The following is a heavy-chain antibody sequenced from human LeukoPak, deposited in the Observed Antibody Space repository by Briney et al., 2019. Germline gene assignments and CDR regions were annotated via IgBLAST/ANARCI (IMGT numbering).Heavy chain of an antibody. CDR3: ARASHYDLMTGYPYVDY. CDR1: GFTVSSNY. CDR2: IYSGGST. J-gene: IGHJ4*02. V-gene: IGHV3-66*02. Sequence: GGSLRLSCAASGFTVSSNYMSWVRQAPGKGLEWVSVIYSGGSTYYADSVKGRFTISRDNSKNTLYLQMNSLRAEDTAVYYCARASHYDLMTGYPYVDYWVQGTLGNVSS. D-gene: IGHD3-9*01.